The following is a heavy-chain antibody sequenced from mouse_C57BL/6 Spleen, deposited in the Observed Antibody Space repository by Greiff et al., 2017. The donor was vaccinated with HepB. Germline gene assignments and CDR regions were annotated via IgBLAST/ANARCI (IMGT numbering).Heavy chain of an antibody. D-gene: IGHD2-3*01. CDR2: INPNNGGT. J-gene: IGHJ2*01. Sequence: VQLQQSGPELVKPGASVKISCKASGYTFTDYYMNWVKQSHGKSLEWIGDINPNNGGTSYNQKFKGKATLTVDKSSSTAYMELRSLTSEDSAVYYCARNDGYYEDYFDYWGQGTTLTVSS. CDR3: ARNDGYYEDYFDY. CDR1: GYTFTDYY. V-gene: IGHV1-26*01.